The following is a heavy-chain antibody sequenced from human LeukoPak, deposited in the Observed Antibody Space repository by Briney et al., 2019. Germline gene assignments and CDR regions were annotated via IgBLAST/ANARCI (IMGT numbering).Heavy chain of an antibody. CDR1: GGSISSSSYY. D-gene: IGHD3-10*01. Sequence: SGTLSLTCTVSGGSISSSSYYWGWIRQPPGKGLEWIGSIYYSGSTYYNPSLKSRVTISVDTSKNQFSLKLSSVTAADTAVYYCARVPSLGLALWFGELSFDYWGQGTLVTVSS. CDR2: IYYSGST. V-gene: IGHV4-39*07. CDR3: ARVPSLGLALWFGELSFDY. J-gene: IGHJ4*02.